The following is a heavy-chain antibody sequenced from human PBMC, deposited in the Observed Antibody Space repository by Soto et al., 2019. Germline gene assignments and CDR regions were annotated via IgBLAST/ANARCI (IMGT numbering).Heavy chain of an antibody. V-gene: IGHV4-31*03. Sequence: QVQLQESGPGLVKPSQTLSLTCTVSGASMSSGGYYWTWIRKSPGKGLEWIGYIYYSGSAYYNPSLESRVASSLDTSRSQFSLPLHSVTAADTAIYYCARDRHNNFFDPWGQGTLVTVSS. D-gene: IGHD6-6*01. CDR2: IYYSGSA. J-gene: IGHJ5*02. CDR1: GASMSSGGYY. CDR3: ARDRHNNFFDP.